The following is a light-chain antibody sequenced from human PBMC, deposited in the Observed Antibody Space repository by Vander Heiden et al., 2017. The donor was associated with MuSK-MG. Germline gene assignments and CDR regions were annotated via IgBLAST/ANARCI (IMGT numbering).Light chain of an antibody. CDR1: QGVGKF. CDR2: DAS. J-gene: IGKJ3*01. V-gene: IGKV1-33*01. Sequence: DIQMTPSPSSLSASIGERVTITCQASQGVGKFLNWYHQSPGKAPNLLIYDASNLEAGAPSRFSGSGSGTDFTLTINSLRPEDVGTYYCHQYDNLPFTFGPGTKVDVK. CDR3: HQYDNLPFT.